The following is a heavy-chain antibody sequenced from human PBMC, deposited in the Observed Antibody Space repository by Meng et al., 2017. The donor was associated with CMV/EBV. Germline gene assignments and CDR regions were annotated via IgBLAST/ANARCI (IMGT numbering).Heavy chain of an antibody. Sequence: GESLKISCAASGFTFSSYAMSWVRQVPGKGLEWVSAISGSGGSTYYADSVKGRFTISRDNSKNTLYLQMNSLRAEDTAVYYCAKGVHDFWSGYYLYWGQGTLVTVSS. D-gene: IGHD3-3*01. V-gene: IGHV3-23*01. CDR3: AKGVHDFWSGYYLY. J-gene: IGHJ4*02. CDR1: GFTFSSYA. CDR2: ISGSGGST.